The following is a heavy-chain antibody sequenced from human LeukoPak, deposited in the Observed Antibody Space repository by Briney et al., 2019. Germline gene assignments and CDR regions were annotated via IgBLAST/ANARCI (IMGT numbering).Heavy chain of an antibody. V-gene: IGHV4-39*01. CDR1: GGSISSGSYY. CDR3: ASYSRPRVYYFYMDV. Sequence: PSETLSLTCTVSGGSISSGSYYWGWIRQPPGKGLEWIGSIFYSGSTNYNPSLKSRVTISVDTSKNQFSLKLSSVTAAVTAVYYCASYSRPRVYYFYMDVWGKGTTVSVSS. CDR2: IFYSGST. D-gene: IGHD6-13*01. J-gene: IGHJ6*03.